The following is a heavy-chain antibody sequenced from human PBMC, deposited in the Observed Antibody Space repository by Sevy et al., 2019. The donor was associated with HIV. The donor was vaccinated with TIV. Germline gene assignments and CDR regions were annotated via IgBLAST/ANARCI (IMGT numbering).Heavy chain of an antibody. CDR2: INQDGSEK. Sequence: GGSLRLSCAASGFIFSSYWMSWVRQAPGKGLEWVANINQDGSEKQYVDSVKGRFSMSRDNAKNSLYLQMNSLRAEDTAVYYCARGGCSSTRCYQVGDWFDPWGQGTLVTVSS. CDR3: ARGGCSSTRCYQVGDWFDP. J-gene: IGHJ5*02. D-gene: IGHD2-2*01. V-gene: IGHV3-7*01. CDR1: GFIFSSYW.